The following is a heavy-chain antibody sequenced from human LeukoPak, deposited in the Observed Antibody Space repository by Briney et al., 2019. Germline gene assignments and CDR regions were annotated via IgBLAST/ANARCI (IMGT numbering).Heavy chain of an antibody. CDR2: ISYDGSNK. V-gene: IGHV3-30*04. CDR3: ARGISSGWYGFNY. J-gene: IGHJ4*02. D-gene: IGHD6-19*01. CDR1: GFTFSSYA. Sequence: GGSLRLSCAASGFTFSSYAMHWVRQAPGKGLEWVAVISYDGSNKYYADSVKGRFTISRDNSKNTLYLQMNSLRAEDTAVYYCARGISSGWYGFNYWGQGTLVTVSS.